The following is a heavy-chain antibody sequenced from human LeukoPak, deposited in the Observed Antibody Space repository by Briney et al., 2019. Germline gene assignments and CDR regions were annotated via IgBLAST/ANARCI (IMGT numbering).Heavy chain of an antibody. CDR1: GFSFSSHS. D-gene: IGHD3-10*01. V-gene: IGHV3-30-3*02. J-gene: IGHJ4*02. CDR2: ISFDGSIK. CDR3: AKDNFGSGSFLAYFDS. Sequence: QPGSSLRLSCATSGFSFSSHSMHWVRQAPGKGLEWLAVISFDGSIKYYTDSVKGRFTISRDNSRNTLDLQMNSLRVEDTGLYYCAKDNFGSGSFLAYFDSWGQGTLVTVSS.